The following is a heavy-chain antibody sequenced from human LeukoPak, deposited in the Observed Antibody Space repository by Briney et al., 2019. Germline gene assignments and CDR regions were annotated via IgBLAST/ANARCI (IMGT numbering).Heavy chain of an antibody. Sequence: SETLSLTCAVYGGPFSGYYWSWIRQPPGKGLEWIGEINHSGSTNYNPSLKSRVTISVDTSKNQFSLKLSSVTAADTAVYYCAREGIVLMVYGNWFDPWGQGTLVTVSS. J-gene: IGHJ5*02. CDR2: INHSGST. CDR1: GGPFSGYY. D-gene: IGHD2-8*01. CDR3: AREGIVLMVYGNWFDP. V-gene: IGHV4-34*01.